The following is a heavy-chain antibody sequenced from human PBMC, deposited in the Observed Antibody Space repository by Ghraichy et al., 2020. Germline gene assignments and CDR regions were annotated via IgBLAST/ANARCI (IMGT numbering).Heavy chain of an antibody. J-gene: IGHJ4*02. Sequence: GGSLNISCQGSEYSFPTYWIAWVRRMPGKGLEWMGIIYPGDSETRYSPSFQGQVTISADKSVNTAYLQWSSLKASDTAMYYCARGGTYYDSSGFDSWGQGTRVTVSS. D-gene: IGHD3-22*01. CDR3: ARGGTYYDSSGFDS. CDR1: EYSFPTYW. CDR2: IYPGDSET. V-gene: IGHV5-51*01.